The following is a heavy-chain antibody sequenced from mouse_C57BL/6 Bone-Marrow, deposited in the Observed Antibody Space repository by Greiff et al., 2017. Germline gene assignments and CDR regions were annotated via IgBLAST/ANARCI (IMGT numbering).Heavy chain of an antibody. Sequence: QVQLKESGAELARPGASVKLSCKASGYTFTSYGISWVKQRTGQGLEWIGEIYPRSGNTYYNEKFKGKATLTADKSSSTAYMELRSLTSEDSAVYFYASFITTVVGTGFAYWGQGTLVTVSA. D-gene: IGHD1-1*01. CDR3: ASFITTVVGTGFAY. CDR2: IYPRSGNT. V-gene: IGHV1-81*01. CDR1: GYTFTSYG. J-gene: IGHJ3*01.